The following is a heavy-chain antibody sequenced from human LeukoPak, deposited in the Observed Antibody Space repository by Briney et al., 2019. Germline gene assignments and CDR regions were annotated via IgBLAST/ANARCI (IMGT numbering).Heavy chain of an antibody. J-gene: IGHJ6*03. CDR3: ARELREGSGSYYYYYYMDV. CDR1: GGSISSSSYY. Sequence: SETLSLTCTVSGGSISSSSYYWGWIRQPPGKGLEWIGSIYYSGSTYYNPSLKSRVTISVDTSKNQFSLELSSVTAADTAVYYCARELREGSGSYYYYYYMDVWGKGTTVTVSS. D-gene: IGHD3-10*01. V-gene: IGHV4-39*02. CDR2: IYYSGST.